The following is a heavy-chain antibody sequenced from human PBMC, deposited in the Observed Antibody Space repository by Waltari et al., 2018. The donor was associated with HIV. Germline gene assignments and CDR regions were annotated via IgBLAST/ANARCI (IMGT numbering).Heavy chain of an antibody. CDR2: IYTSGST. V-gene: IGHV4-61*02. CDR3: ARKGIQLWFYAFDI. Sequence: QVQLQESGPGLVKPSQTLSLTCTVSGGSISSGSYYWSWIRQPAGKGLEWIGRIYTSGSTNYNTSLKSRVTISVDTSKNQFSLKLSSVTAADTAVYYCARKGIQLWFYAFDIWGQGTMVTVSS. D-gene: IGHD5-18*01. CDR1: GGSISSGSYY. J-gene: IGHJ3*02.